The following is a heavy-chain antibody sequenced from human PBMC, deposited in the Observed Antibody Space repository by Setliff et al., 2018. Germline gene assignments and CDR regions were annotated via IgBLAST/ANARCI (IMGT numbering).Heavy chain of an antibody. CDR1: GFTFSSYA. CDR2: ISYDGSNK. Sequence: PGGSLRLSCAASGFTFSSYAMHWVRQAPGKGLEWVAVISYDGSNKYYADSVKGRFTISRDNSKNTLYLQMNSLRAEDTAVYYCARDLALVVAATAGYWGQGTLVTVSS. J-gene: IGHJ4*02. D-gene: IGHD2-15*01. CDR3: ARDLALVVAATAGY. V-gene: IGHV3-30-3*01.